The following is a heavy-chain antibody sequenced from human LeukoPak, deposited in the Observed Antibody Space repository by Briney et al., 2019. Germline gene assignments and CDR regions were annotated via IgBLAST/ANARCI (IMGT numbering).Heavy chain of an antibody. D-gene: IGHD3-10*01. J-gene: IGHJ4*02. V-gene: IGHV3-66*01. Sequence: GGSLRLSCAASGFTVSSNYMSWVRQAPGKGLEWVSVIYSGGSTYYADSVKGRFTISRDNSKNTLYLQMNSLRAEDTAVYYCAKGAGQAVMVRGVIIDFFDYWGQGTLVTVSS. CDR2: IYSGGST. CDR3: AKGAGQAVMVRGVIIDFFDY. CDR1: GFTVSSNY.